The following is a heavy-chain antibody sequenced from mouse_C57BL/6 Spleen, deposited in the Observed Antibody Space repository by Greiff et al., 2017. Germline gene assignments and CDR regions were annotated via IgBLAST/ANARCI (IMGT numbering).Heavy chain of an antibody. CDR2: IYPGDGDT. CDR3: ARWATTVPFFDY. J-gene: IGHJ2*01. V-gene: IGHV1-82*01. Sequence: VKPGASVKISCKASGYALSSSWMNWVKQRPGKGLEWIGRIYPGDGDTNYNGKFKGKATLTADKSSSTAYMQLSSLTSEYSAVYFCARWATTVPFFDYWGQGTTLTVSS. D-gene: IGHD1-1*01. CDR1: GYALSSSW.